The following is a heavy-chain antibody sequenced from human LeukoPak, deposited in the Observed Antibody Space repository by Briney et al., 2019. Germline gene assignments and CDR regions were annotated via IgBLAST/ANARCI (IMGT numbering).Heavy chain of an antibody. Sequence: GGSLRLSCTASGFTFGDYAMGWVRQAPGKGLEWIGFIRSKTYGGTTEYAASVKGRFTFSRDDSKSIAYLQMNSLNIEDTAVYYCTRGDGSGICWGQGTLVTVSS. V-gene: IGHV3-49*04. J-gene: IGHJ4*02. CDR1: GFTFGDYA. CDR2: IRSKTYGGTT. CDR3: TRGDGSGIC. D-gene: IGHD3-22*01.